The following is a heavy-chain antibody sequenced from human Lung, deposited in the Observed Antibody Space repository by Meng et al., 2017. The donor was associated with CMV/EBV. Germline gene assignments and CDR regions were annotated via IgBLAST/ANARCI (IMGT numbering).Heavy chain of an antibody. CDR2: INSDGSST. CDR1: GFTFSSYW. V-gene: IGHV3-74*01. J-gene: IGHJ6*02. CDR3: ARVWGDYDILTGYYYSYYYYGMDV. D-gene: IGHD3-9*01. Sequence: SXAASGFTFSSYWMHWVRQAPGKGLVWVSRINSDGSSTSYADSVKGRFTISRDNAKNTLYLQMNSLRAEDTAVYYCARVWGDYDILTGYYYSYYYYGMDVWXQGTTVTVSS.